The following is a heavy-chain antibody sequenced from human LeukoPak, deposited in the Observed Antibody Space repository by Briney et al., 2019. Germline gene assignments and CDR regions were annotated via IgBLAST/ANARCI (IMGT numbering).Heavy chain of an antibody. CDR3: ARDGSYSSSSTSMVA. CDR1: GGTFSSYC. J-gene: IGHJ6*04. Sequence: GGSLRLSCAASGGTFSSYCMHWVRQAPGKGLEWVGDICYDGSNKYYADSVRGGFTISREKSKKTLYMQMNRLRAEDTGVYYGARDGSYSSSSTSMVASGNGAPFTVSS. CDR2: ICYDGSNK. V-gene: IGHV3-33*01. D-gene: IGHD6-6*01.